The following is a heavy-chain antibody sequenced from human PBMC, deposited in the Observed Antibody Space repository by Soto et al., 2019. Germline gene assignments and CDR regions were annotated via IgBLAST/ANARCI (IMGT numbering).Heavy chain of an antibody. CDR1: GGSISSGGYS. Sequence: QLQLQESGSGLVKPSQTLSLTCAVSGGSISSGGYSWSWIRQTPGKGLEWIGYIYHSGSTYYNPSLKSRVTISVDRSKNQFSLKLSSVTAADTAVYYCARAVPLAYDSSGYYAPYFDYWGQGTLVTVSS. CDR3: ARAVPLAYDSSGYYAPYFDY. J-gene: IGHJ4*02. V-gene: IGHV4-30-2*01. D-gene: IGHD3-22*01. CDR2: IYHSGST.